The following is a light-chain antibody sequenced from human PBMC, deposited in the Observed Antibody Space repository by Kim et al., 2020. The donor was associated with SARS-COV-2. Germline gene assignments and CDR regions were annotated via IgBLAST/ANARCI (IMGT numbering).Light chain of an antibody. J-gene: IGKJ1*01. Sequence: EIVLTQCPGTLSLSPGERTTLSCRASHSVSSYLAWYQQKPGQAPRLLIYGASSRATGIPDRFSGSGSGTDFTLTISRLEPEDFAVYYCQQYGDSPPTFGQGTKVDIK. CDR3: QQYGDSPPT. V-gene: IGKV3-20*01. CDR1: HSVSSY. CDR2: GAS.